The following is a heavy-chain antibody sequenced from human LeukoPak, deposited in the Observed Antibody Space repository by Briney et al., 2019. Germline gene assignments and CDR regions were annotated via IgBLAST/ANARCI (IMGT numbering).Heavy chain of an antibody. CDR2: IKQDGSEE. CDR1: GFTFSSYW. CDR3: ARGTIAAAGYYYFDY. Sequence: PGRSLRLSCAASGFTFSSYWMSWVRQAPGKGLEWVANIKQDGSEEYYVDSVKGRFTISRDNAKNSLYLQMNSLRAEDTAVYYCARGTIAAAGYYYFDYWGQGTQVTVSS. J-gene: IGHJ4*02. D-gene: IGHD6-13*01. V-gene: IGHV3-7*04.